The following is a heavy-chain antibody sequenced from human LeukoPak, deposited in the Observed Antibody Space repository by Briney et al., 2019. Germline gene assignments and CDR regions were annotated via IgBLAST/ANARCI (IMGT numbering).Heavy chain of an antibody. Sequence: GGSLRLSCAASGFTFSIYAMSWVRQAPRKGLEWVSTHSCTGDSTYYADSVKGRFTISRDNSKNTLYLQMNSLRAEDTDVYYCAKVLSLRHFDWILYIDHWGQGTLVTVSS. CDR1: GFTFSIYA. J-gene: IGHJ4*02. CDR3: AKVLSLRHFDWILYIDH. CDR2: HSCTGDST. D-gene: IGHD3-9*01. V-gene: IGHV3-23*01.